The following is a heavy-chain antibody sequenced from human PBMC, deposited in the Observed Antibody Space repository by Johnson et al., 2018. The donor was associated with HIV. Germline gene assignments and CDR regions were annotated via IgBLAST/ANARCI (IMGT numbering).Heavy chain of an antibody. Sequence: VQLVESGGAVVQPGGSLRLSCAVSGFTFDHYAMHWVRQDPGKGLEWVSLISFYGDTSDYADPVPGGFTISRDNSKNSLYLQMNSLRAEDTALYYCARGHNAFDIWGQGTMVTVSS. V-gene: IGHV3-43D*03. D-gene: IGHD2-21*01. J-gene: IGHJ3*02. CDR3: ARGHNAFDI. CDR1: GFTFDHYA. CDR2: ISFYGDTS.